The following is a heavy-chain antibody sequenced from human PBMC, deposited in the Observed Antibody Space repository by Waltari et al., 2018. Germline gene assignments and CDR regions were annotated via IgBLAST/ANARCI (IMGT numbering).Heavy chain of an antibody. CDR3: AKEGEETPFDY. J-gene: IGHJ4*02. Sequence: VQLQESGPGLVKPSQTLSLTCTVSGGSISSGSYYWSWIRQPAGKGLEWVSAISGSGGSTYYADSVKGRFTISRDNSKNTLYLQMNSLRAEDTAVYYCAKEGEETPFDYWGQGTLVTVSS. CDR1: GGSISSGSYY. V-gene: IGHV3-23*01. CDR2: ISGSGGST.